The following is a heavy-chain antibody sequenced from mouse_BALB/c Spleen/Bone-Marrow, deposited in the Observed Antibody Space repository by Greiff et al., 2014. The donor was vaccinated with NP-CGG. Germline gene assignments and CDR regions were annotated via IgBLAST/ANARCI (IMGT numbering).Heavy chain of an antibody. CDR2: IKSNGGST. CDR1: GFTLSSYG. V-gene: IGHV5-6-3*01. J-gene: IGHJ3*01. CDR3: TSLSSMITAAWFAY. Sequence: EVQLVESGGGLVQPGGSLKLSCAASGFTLSSYGMSWVRQNIDKRLELVATIKSNGGSTYYPDSVKGRFSISRDNAKNTLYLQMSSLKSEDTAMYYCTSLSSMITAAWFAYWGQGTLVTISA. D-gene: IGHD2-4*01.